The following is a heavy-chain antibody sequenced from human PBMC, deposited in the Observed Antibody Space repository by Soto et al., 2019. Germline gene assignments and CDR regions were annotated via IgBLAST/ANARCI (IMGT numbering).Heavy chain of an antibody. J-gene: IGHJ6*03. CDR3: AKGLRGHIVVVVAATTAPNYYYMDV. CDR1: GFTFSSYA. V-gene: IGHV3-23*01. D-gene: IGHD2-15*01. CDR2: ISGSGGST. Sequence: GGSLRLSCAASGFTFSSYAMSWVRQAPGKGLEWVSAISGSGGSTYYADSVKGRFTISRDNSKNTLYLQMNSLRAEDTAVYYCAKGLRGHIVVVVAATTAPNYYYMDVWGKGTTVTVSS.